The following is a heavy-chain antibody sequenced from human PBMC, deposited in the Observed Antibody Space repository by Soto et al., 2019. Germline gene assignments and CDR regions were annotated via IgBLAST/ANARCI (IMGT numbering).Heavy chain of an antibody. CDR3: AKDERYRVPITGTSELDY. CDR2: ISWNSGSI. J-gene: IGHJ4*02. Sequence: GGSLRLSCAASGFTFDDYAMHWVRQAPGKGLEWVSGISWNSGSIGYADSVKGRFTISRDNAKNSLYLQMNSLRAEDTALYYCAKDERYRVPITGTSELDYWGQGTLVTVSS. V-gene: IGHV3-9*01. CDR1: GFTFDDYA. D-gene: IGHD1-7*01.